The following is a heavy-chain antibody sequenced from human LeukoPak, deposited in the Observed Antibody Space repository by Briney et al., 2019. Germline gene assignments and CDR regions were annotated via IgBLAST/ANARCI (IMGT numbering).Heavy chain of an antibody. Sequence: HSGGSLRLSCAASGFTVSSNYMSWVRQAPGKGLEWVSVIYSGGSTYYADSVKGRFTISRDNSKNTLYLQMNSLRAEDTVVYYCAREGVSYSGFDYWGQGTLVTVSS. J-gene: IGHJ4*02. CDR2: IYSGGST. D-gene: IGHD3-10*01. V-gene: IGHV3-66*01. CDR3: AREGVSYSGFDY. CDR1: GFTVSSNY.